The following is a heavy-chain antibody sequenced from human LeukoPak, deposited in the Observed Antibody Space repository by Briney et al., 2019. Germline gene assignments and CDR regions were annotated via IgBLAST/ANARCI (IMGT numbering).Heavy chain of an antibody. D-gene: IGHD3-22*01. J-gene: IGHJ4*02. Sequence: SETLSLTCAVYGGSFSGYYWSWIRQPPGKGLEWIGEINHSGSTNYNPSLKSRVTISVDTSKNQFSLKLSSVTVADTAVYYCARDSITMIDYWGQGTLVTVSS. CDR3: ARDSITMIDY. CDR1: GGSFSGYY. CDR2: INHSGST. V-gene: IGHV4-34*01.